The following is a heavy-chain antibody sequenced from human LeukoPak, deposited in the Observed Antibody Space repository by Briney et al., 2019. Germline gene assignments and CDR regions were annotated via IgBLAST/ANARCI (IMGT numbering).Heavy chain of an antibody. J-gene: IGHJ6*03. V-gene: IGHV4-34*01. Sequence: PSETLSLTCAVYGESFSGYYWSWIRQPPGKGLEWIGEINHSGSTNYNPSLKSRVTISVDTSKNQFSLKLSSVTAADTAVYYCARQPLYYDFWSGYSYYYYMDVWGKGTTVTVSS. CDR3: ARQPLYYDFWSGYSYYYYMDV. CDR1: GESFSGYY. D-gene: IGHD3-3*01. CDR2: INHSGST.